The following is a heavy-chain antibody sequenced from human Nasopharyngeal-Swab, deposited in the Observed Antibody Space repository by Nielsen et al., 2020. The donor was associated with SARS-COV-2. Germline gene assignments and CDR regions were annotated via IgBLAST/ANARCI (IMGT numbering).Heavy chain of an antibody. CDR3: ARRAARDGYNYELDP. J-gene: IGHJ5*02. V-gene: IGHV5-51*01. CDR2: IYPGNSET. CDR1: GYSFANYW. Sequence: GESLKISCTGFGYSFANYWIGWVRQMPGKGLEWMGSIYPGNSETRYNPSFQGRVNVSADRSTNIAYLQFNSLRTTDTATYYCARRAARDGYNYELDPWGRGTLVTVYS. D-gene: IGHD5-24*01.